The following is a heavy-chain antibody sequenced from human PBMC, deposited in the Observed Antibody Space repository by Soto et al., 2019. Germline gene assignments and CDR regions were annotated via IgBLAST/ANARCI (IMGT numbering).Heavy chain of an antibody. CDR2: IWYDGSIQ. V-gene: IGHV3-33*01. Sequence: QVQLVESGGGVVRPGTSLRLSCAASGFTFSNYGMHWVRQAPGKGLEWVAVIWYDGSIQYYADSVKGRFTISRDNSKNTLYLQMNSLRAEDTAVYYCARDGRYYASSGYYYEYFQHWGQGTLVTVSS. CDR1: GFTFSNYG. D-gene: IGHD3-22*01. J-gene: IGHJ1*01. CDR3: ARDGRYYASSGYYYEYFQH.